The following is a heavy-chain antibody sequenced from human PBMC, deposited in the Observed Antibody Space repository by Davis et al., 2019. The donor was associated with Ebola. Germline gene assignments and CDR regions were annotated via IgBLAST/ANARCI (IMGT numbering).Heavy chain of an antibody. CDR2: INPSGGST. V-gene: IGHV1-46*01. CDR3: ARHAYDFWSGPYYYGMDV. D-gene: IGHD3-3*01. CDR1: GYTFTSYY. Sequence: ASVKVSCKASGYTFTSYYMHWVRQAPGQGLEWMGIINPSGGSTSYAQKFQGRVTMTRDTSKNQFSLKLSSVTAADTAVYYCARHAYDFWSGPYYYGMDVWGQGTTVTVSS. J-gene: IGHJ6*02.